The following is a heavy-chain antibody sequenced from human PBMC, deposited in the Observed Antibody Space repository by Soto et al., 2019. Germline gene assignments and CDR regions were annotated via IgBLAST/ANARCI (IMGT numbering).Heavy chain of an antibody. J-gene: IGHJ4*02. D-gene: IGHD3-16*01. Sequence: QVQLVESGGGVVQPGRSLRLSCAGSGFTFSNFDMHWVRQAPGKGLEWVAVISYGGSNKIYADSVKGRFTISRDNSKNTLYLQMNSLRAEDTAVYYCAMFGDRGPDYWGQGTLVTVSS. V-gene: IGHV3-30*03. CDR3: AMFGDRGPDY. CDR2: ISYGGSNK. CDR1: GFTFSNFD.